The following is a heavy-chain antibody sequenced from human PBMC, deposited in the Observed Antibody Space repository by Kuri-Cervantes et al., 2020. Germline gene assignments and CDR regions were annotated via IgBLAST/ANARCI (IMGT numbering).Heavy chain of an antibody. CDR2: ISYDGSNK. CDR1: GFTFSSYA. CDR3: ARSEMVAATLLDY. J-gene: IGHJ4*02. D-gene: IGHD2-15*01. V-gene: IGHV3-30*01. Sequence: GESLKISCAASGFTFSSYAMHWVRQAPGKGLEWVAVISYDGSNKYYADSVKGRFTISRDNSKNALYLQMNSLRAEGTAVYYCARSEMVAATLLDYWGQGTLVTVSS.